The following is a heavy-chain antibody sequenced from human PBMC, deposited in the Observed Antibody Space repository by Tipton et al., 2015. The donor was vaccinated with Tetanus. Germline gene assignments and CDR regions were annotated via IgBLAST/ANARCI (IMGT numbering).Heavy chain of an antibody. J-gene: IGHJ5*02. D-gene: IGHD6-19*01. CDR3: ARHGWLGT. Sequence: SLRLSCAASGFTFSSYAMRWVRQAPGKGLEWVSTMYNSRNGYSTFYADSVQGRFTISRDSSKNTVNLQMNSLRAEGTAMYFCARHGWLGTWGQGTLVTVSS. CDR1: GFTFSSYA. CDR2: MYNSRNGYST. V-gene: IGHV3-23*01.